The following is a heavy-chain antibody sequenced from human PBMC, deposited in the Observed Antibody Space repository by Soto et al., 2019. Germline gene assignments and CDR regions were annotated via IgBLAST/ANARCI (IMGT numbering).Heavy chain of an antibody. V-gene: IGHV4-30-2*01. Sequence: SETLSLTCAVSGGSISSGGYSWSWIRQPPGKGLEWIGYIYHSGSTYYNPSLKSRVTISVDRSKNQFSLKLSSVTAADTAVYYCARATSGGGNIDYWGQGTLVTVSS. J-gene: IGHJ4*02. CDR1: GGSISSGGYS. D-gene: IGHD2-15*01. CDR2: IYHSGST. CDR3: ARATSGGGNIDY.